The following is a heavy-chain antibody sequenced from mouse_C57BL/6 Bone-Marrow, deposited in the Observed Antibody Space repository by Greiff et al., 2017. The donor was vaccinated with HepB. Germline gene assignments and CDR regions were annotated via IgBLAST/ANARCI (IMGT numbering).Heavy chain of an antibody. J-gene: IGHJ3*01. CDR1: GYTFTDYY. Sequence: QVQLQQSGAELVRPGASVKLSCKASGYTFTDYYINWVKQRPGQGLEWIARIYPGSGNTYYNEKFKGKATLTAEKSSSTAYMQLSSLTSEDAAVYFCARTNDYDFAYWGQGTLVTVSA. CDR2: IYPGSGNT. D-gene: IGHD2-4*01. CDR3: ARTNDYDFAY. V-gene: IGHV1-76*01.